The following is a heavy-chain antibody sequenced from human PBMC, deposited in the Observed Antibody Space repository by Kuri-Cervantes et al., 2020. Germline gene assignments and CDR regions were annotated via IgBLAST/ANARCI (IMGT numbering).Heavy chain of an antibody. J-gene: IGHJ4*02. CDR2: IYTSGST. CDR1: GFTFSNAW. V-gene: IGHV4-4*07. D-gene: IGHD4-17*01. Sequence: GSLRLSCAASGFTFSNAWMSWVRQAPGKGLEWIGRIYTSGSTNYNPSLKSRVTISVDTSKNQFSLKLSSVTAADTAVYYCARDTLRSGLDYWGQGTLVTVSS. CDR3: ARDTLRSGLDY.